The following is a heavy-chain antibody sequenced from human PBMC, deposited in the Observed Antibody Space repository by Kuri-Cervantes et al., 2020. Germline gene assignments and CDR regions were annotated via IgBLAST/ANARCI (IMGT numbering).Heavy chain of an antibody. V-gene: IGHV4-4*02. D-gene: IGHD2-15*01. CDR1: GGSISSSNW. J-gene: IGHJ4*02. CDR2: INHSGST. Sequence: SETLSLTCAVSGGSISSSNWWSWVRQPPGKGLEWIGEINHSGSTNYNPSLKSRVTISVDTSKNQFSLKLSSVTAADTAVYYCARRSARGYCSGGSCYSPPRYFDYWGQGTLVTVSS. CDR3: ARRSARGYCSGGSCYSPPRYFDY.